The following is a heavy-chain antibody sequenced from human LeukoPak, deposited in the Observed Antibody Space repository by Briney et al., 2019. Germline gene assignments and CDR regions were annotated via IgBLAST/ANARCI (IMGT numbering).Heavy chain of an antibody. V-gene: IGHV1-69*05. Sequence: GASVKVSCKASGGTFSSYAINWVRQAPGQGLEWMGGIIPILGTANYAQKFQGRVTITTDESTSTAYMELSSLRSEDTAVYYCANTYYDFWSGYPQTDWFDPWGQGTLVTVSS. CDR2: IIPILGTA. D-gene: IGHD3-3*01. CDR3: ANTYYDFWSGYPQTDWFDP. J-gene: IGHJ5*02. CDR1: GGTFSSYA.